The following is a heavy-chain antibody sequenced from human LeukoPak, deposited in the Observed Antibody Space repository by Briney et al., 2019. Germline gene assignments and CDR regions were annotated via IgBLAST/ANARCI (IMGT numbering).Heavy chain of an antibody. D-gene: IGHD1-14*01. J-gene: IGHJ4*02. CDR1: GFIFSYYA. V-gene: IGHV3-7*03. Sequence: QAGRSLRLSCAASGFIFSYYAMHWVRQAPGKGLEWVANIKQDGSEKYYVDSVKGRFTISRDNAKNSLYLQMNSLRAEDTAVYYCARGYGRFDYWGQGTLVTVSS. CDR3: ARGYGRFDY. CDR2: IKQDGSEK.